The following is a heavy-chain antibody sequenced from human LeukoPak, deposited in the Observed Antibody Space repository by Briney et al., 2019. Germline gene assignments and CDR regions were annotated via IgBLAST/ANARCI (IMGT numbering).Heavy chain of an antibody. CDR1: GGSISSGGYY. D-gene: IGHD3-10*01. V-gene: IGHV4-31*03. Sequence: PSETLPLTCTVSGGSISSGGYYWSWIRQHPGKGLEWIGYIYYSGSTYYNPSLKSRVTISVDTSKNKFSLKLSSVTAADTAVYYCAVGYYGSGTPFDYWGQGTLVTVSS. CDR2: IYYSGST. CDR3: AVGYYGSGTPFDY. J-gene: IGHJ4*02.